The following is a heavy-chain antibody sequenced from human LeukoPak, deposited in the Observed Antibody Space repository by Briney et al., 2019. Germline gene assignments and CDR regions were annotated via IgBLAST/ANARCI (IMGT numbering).Heavy chain of an antibody. V-gene: IGHV3-20*04. J-gene: IGHJ5*02. CDR1: GFTFDDYG. Sequence: GGSLRLSCAAFGFTFDDYGMSWVRQAPGKGLEWVSGINWNGGSTGYADSVKGRFTISRDNAKNSLYLQMNSLRAEDTALYYCARDRGLDGDYGYNWFDPWGQGTLVTVSS. D-gene: IGHD4-17*01. CDR2: INWNGGST. CDR3: ARDRGLDGDYGYNWFDP.